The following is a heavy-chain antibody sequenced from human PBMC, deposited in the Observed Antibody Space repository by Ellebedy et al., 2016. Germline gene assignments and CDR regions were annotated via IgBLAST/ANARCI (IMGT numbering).Heavy chain of an antibody. D-gene: IGHD3-3*02. CDR3: ARSPQHFYYFDY. V-gene: IGHV3-30-3*01. CDR2: ISYDGSNK. J-gene: IGHJ4*02. CDR1: GFTFSRYA. Sequence: GGSLRLSCAASGFTFSRYAMHWVRQAPGKGLEWVAIISYDGSNKYYADSVRGRFTISRDNSKNTLYLQMNSLRAEDTAVYYCARSPQHFYYFDYWGQGTLVTVSS.